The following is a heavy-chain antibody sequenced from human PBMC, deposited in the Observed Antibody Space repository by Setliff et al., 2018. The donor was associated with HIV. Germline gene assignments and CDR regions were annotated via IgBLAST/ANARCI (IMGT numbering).Heavy chain of an antibody. CDR2: ISYSENI. Sequence: SETLSLTCTVSGGSISSHYWGWIRQPPGKGLEWIGSISYSENIYYNPSLKSRVTISADTSKKQFSLKLSSVTAADTAVYYCARLRYYDILTGYAFDYWGQGTLVTVSS. CDR3: ARLRYYDILTGYAFDY. CDR1: GGSISSHY. V-gene: IGHV4-39*01. J-gene: IGHJ4*02. D-gene: IGHD3-9*01.